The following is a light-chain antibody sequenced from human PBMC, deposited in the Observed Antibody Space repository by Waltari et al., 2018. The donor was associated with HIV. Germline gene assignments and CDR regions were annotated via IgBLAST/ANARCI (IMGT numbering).Light chain of an antibody. CDR3: QTYDSSLSGPV. Sequence: QSVLTQPPSVSGAPGPRVTISCPESSSNIGAGYDTHWYQQLPGTAHTLLSYACYNRPSGVPDRFSGSKSGTSASLAITGLQAEDEADYYCQTYDSSLSGPVFGGGTKLTVL. J-gene: IGLJ2*01. CDR1: SSNIGAGYD. V-gene: IGLV1-40*01. CDR2: ACY.